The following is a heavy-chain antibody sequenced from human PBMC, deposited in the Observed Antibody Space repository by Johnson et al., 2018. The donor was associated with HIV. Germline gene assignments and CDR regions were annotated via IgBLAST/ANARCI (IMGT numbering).Heavy chain of an antibody. CDR2: ISWYSGSI. Sequence: RISWYSGSIGCADSVKGRFTTSRDNAKNTLYLQMNSLRPEDTAVYYCAKERRAPRAFDIWGQGTMVTVSS. J-gene: IGHJ3*02. V-gene: IGHV3-9*01. CDR3: AKERRAPRAFDI.